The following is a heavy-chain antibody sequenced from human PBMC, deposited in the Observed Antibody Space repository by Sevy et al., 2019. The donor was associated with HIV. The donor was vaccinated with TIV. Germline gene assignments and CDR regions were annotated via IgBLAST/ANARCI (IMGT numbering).Heavy chain of an antibody. CDR3: ARLKYYYGSGSYSLGTFDY. V-gene: IGHV1-69*13. CDR1: GGTFSSYA. D-gene: IGHD3-10*01. CDR2: IIPIFGTA. Sequence: ASVKVSCKASGGTFSSYAISWVRQAPGQGLEWMGGIIPIFGTANYAQKFQGRVTITADESTSTAYMELSSLRSEDTAVYYCARLKYYYGSGSYSLGTFDYWGQGTLVTVSS. J-gene: IGHJ4*02.